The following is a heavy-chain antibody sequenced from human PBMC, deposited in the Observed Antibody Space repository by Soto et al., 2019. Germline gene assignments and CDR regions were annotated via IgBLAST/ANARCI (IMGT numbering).Heavy chain of an antibody. CDR2: IYYSGST. J-gene: IGHJ1*01. Sequence: PSETLSLTCTVSGGSISSGDYYWSWIRQPPGKGLEWIGYIYYSGSTYYNPSLKSRVTISVDTSKNQFSLKLSSVTAADTAVYYCARGSGYSSPGYFQHWGQGTLVTVSS. CDR3: ARGSGYSSPGYFQH. V-gene: IGHV4-30-4*01. D-gene: IGHD6-13*01. CDR1: GGSISSGDYY.